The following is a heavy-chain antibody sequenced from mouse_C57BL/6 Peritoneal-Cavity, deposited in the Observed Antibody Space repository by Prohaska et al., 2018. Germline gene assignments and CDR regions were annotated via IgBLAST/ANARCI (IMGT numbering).Heavy chain of an antibody. CDR3: ARGLYYGSSPFAY. CDR1: GIDFSRYW. CDR2: INPDSSTI. Sequence: EVKLLQSGGGLVQPGGSLKLSCAASGIDFSRYWMSWVRRASGKGLEWIGEINPDSSTINYAPSLKDKFIISRDNAKNTLYLQMSKVRSEDTALYYCARGLYYGSSPFAYWGQGTLVTVSA. V-gene: IGHV4-1*01. D-gene: IGHD1-1*01. J-gene: IGHJ3*01.